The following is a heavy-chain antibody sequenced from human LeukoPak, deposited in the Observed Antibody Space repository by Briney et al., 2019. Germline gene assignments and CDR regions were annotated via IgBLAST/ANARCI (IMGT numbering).Heavy chain of an antibody. J-gene: IGHJ4*02. CDR3: ARLSGRDYYFDY. CDR2: MHYTGNT. Sequence: PSETLPLTCAVSGGSITGHYWSWVRQSPGKGLEWIGFMHYTGNTNSNPSLRSRVTISLDTSKNQFSLKLSSVTAADTAVYYCARLSGRDYYFDYWGQGTLVTVSS. V-gene: IGHV4-59*08. CDR1: GGSITGHY. D-gene: IGHD3-10*01.